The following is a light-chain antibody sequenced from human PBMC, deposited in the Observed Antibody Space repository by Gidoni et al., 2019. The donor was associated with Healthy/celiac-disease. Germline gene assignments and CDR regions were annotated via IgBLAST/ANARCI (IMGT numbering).Light chain of an antibody. CDR3: QQRSNWPYT. Sequence: EIVLTQSPATLSLSPGDRATLSCRASQSFSSYLAWYQQKPGQAPRLLIYDASNRATGIPARFSGSGSGTDVTLTISSLEPEDFAVYYCQQRSNWPYTFGQGTKLEIK. CDR1: QSFSSY. CDR2: DAS. J-gene: IGKJ2*01. V-gene: IGKV3-11*01.